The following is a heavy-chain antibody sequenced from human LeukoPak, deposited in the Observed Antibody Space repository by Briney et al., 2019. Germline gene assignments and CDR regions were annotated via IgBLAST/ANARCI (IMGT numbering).Heavy chain of an antibody. CDR3: GGGGAGGRGVRGCDG. CDR1: GGSISSFY. D-gene: IGHD1-26*01. V-gene: IGHV4-59*01. Sequence: PSETLSLTCTVSGGSISSFYWSWIRQPPGKGLEWIGYIYYSGSTNYNPSLKSRVTISVDTSKNQFSLKLSSVTAADTAVDYCGGGGAGGRGVRGCDGWGQGTLV. CDR2: IYYSGST. J-gene: IGHJ5*02.